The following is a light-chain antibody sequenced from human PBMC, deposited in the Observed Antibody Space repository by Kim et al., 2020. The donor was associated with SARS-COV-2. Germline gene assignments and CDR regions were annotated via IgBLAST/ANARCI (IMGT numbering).Light chain of an antibody. CDR3: QQYGSAPPPT. J-gene: IGKJ2*01. Sequence: SPGERATLSCRARQSVSGSSLAWYQQKPGQAPRLLILGASSRATGIPDRFGGSGSGTDFTLTISRLESEDFAVYYCQQYGSAPPPTFGQGTKLEI. CDR1: QSVSGSS. CDR2: GAS. V-gene: IGKV3-20*01.